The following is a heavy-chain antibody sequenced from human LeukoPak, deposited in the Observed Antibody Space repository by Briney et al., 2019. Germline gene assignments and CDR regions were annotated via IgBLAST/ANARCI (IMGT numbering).Heavy chain of an antibody. CDR1: GDSIGSSNNY. D-gene: IGHD2-2*01. CDR2: IFYSGST. V-gene: IGHV4-39*01. CDR3: ARRGITYAY. Sequence: SETLSLTCTVSGDSIGSSNNYWAWVHQPPGKGLEWLGSIFYSGSTYYNPSLKSRVTISVDTSKNQFSLNLYSVTAADTATYYCARRGITYAYWGQGTLVTVSS. J-gene: IGHJ4*02.